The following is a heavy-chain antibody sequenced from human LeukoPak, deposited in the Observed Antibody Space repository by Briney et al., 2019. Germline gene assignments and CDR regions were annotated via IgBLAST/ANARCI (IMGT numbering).Heavy chain of an antibody. V-gene: IGHV3-48*04. CDR1: GFTFSSYS. CDR2: ISSSSNTI. J-gene: IGHJ4*02. CDR3: ARDKGDYDSSGSLFVF. Sequence: GGSLRLSCADSGFTFSSYSMNWVRQAPGKGLEWISYISSSSNTIYYADSVKGRFTISRDNAKNSLYLQMNSLRAEDTAVYYCARDKGDYDSSGSLFVFGGQGTLVTVSS. D-gene: IGHD3-22*01.